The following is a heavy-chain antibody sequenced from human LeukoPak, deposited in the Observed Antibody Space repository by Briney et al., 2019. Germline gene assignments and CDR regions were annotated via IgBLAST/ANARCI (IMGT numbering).Heavy chain of an antibody. Sequence: SETLSLTCAVYGGSFSGYYWGWIRQPPGKGLEWIGSIYYSGNTYYNPSLKSRVTISLDTSKNQFSLKVSSVTAADTAIYYCARLPGYYYYMDVWGKGTTVTVSS. CDR3: ARLPGYYYYMDV. V-gene: IGHV4-34*01. J-gene: IGHJ6*03. CDR1: GGSFSGYY. D-gene: IGHD2-2*01. CDR2: IYYSGNT.